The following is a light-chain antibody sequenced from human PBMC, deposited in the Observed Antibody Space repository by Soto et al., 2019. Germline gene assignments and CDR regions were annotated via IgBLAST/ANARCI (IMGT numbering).Light chain of an antibody. Sequence: QAVVTQPPSASGTPGQWVTISCSGSGSNIGTNTVTWYQQLPGAAPRLLIYSDNQRPSGVPARFSGSKSGTSASLAISGLQSEDEADYYCAAWDLSFVVFGGGTKVTVL. J-gene: IGLJ3*02. CDR1: GSNIGTNT. CDR3: AAWDLSFVV. V-gene: IGLV1-44*01. CDR2: SDN.